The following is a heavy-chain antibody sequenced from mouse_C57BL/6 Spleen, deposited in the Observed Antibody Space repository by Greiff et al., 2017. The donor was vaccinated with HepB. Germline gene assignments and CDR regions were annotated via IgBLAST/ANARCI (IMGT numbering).Heavy chain of an antibody. V-gene: IGHV1-61*01. CDR1: GYTFTSYW. CDR3: ARSVYDYLYYAMDY. J-gene: IGHJ4*01. Sequence: QVQLQQPGAELVRPGSSVKLSCKASGYTFTSYWMDWVKQRPGQGLEWIGNIYPSDSETHYNQKFKDKATLTVDKSSSTAYMQLSSLTSEDSAVYYCARSVYDYLYYAMDYWGQGTSVTVSS. CDR2: IYPSDSET. D-gene: IGHD2-4*01.